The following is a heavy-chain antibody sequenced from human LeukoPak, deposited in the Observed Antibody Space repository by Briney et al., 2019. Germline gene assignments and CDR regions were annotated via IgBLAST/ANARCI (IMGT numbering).Heavy chain of an antibody. Sequence: SETLSLTCTVSGGSITSSAYYWGWIRQPPGKGLEWIGSIHYSGSTHYNPSLKSRVTISVDTSKKQFSLKLNSVTAADTAVYYCARLEAAATFYMDVWGKGTTVTVSS. CDR1: GGSITSSAYY. CDR3: ARLEAAATFYMDV. V-gene: IGHV4-39*01. CDR2: IHYSGST. D-gene: IGHD6-13*01. J-gene: IGHJ6*03.